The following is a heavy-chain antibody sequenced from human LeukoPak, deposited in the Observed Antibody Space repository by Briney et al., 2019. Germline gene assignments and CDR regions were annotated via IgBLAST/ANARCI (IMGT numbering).Heavy chain of an antibody. Sequence: PSETLSLTCTVSGGSISSHYWSWIRQPPGKGLEWIGYIYYSGSTNYNPSLKSRVTISVDTSKSQFSLKLSSVTAADTAVYYCARELEYYYDSSGYFDYWGQGTLVTVSS. D-gene: IGHD3-22*01. CDR2: IYYSGST. CDR1: GGSISSHY. V-gene: IGHV4-59*11. CDR3: ARELEYYYDSSGYFDY. J-gene: IGHJ4*02.